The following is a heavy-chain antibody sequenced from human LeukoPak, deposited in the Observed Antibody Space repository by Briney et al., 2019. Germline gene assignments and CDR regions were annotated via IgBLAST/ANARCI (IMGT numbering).Heavy chain of an antibody. V-gene: IGHV4-59*08. Sequence: PQTLSLTCIVSAASINNYYWSWIRQPPRKGLEWAGEVSLRESPTYNTSLTTRVTISPDTSRKQFSLKLSSVTLTAQPLYYCALYCSLSSNCGYYGMDVWGQGTTVTVSS. CDR1: AASINNYY. D-gene: IGHD6-13*01. J-gene: IGHJ6*02. CDR3: ALYCSLSSNCGYYGMDV. CDR2: VSLRESP.